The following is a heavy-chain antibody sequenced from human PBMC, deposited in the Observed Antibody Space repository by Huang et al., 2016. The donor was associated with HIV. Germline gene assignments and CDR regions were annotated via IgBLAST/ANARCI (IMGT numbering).Heavy chain of an antibody. Sequence: QVLLVQSGAEVRKPGSSVKVSCTAFGGTFSSYAISWVPQAPGQGLEWMGGIIPIFGTSNYTQKFQGRVTITVDESTNTGYMELTSLTSEDTAVYYCARTAYSYGFRQGYNWFDPWGQGTPVTVSS. J-gene: IGHJ5*02. CDR1: GGTFSSYA. CDR2: IIPIFGTS. CDR3: ARTAYSYGFRQGYNWFDP. V-gene: IGHV1-69*13. D-gene: IGHD5-18*01.